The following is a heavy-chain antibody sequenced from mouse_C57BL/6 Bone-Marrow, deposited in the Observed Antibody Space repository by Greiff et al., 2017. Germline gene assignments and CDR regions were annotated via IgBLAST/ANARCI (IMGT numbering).Heavy chain of an antibody. V-gene: IGHV10-1*01. CDR2: IRSKSNNYAT. J-gene: IGHJ3*01. D-gene: IGHD4-1*01. CDR3: VCNWDSFAY. Sequence: DVMLVESGGGLVQPKGSLKLSCAASGFSFNTYAMNWVRQAPGKGLEWVARIRSKSNNYATYYADSVKDRFTISRDDSESMLYLQMNNLKTEDTAMYYCVCNWDSFAYWGQGTLVTVSA. CDR1: GFSFNTYA.